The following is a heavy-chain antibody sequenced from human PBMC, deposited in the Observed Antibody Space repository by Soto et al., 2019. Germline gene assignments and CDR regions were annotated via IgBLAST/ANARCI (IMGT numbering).Heavy chain of an antibody. CDR1: GYTFSSYG. D-gene: IGHD3-10*01. V-gene: IGHV1-18*01. Sequence: GASVKVSCKTSGYTFSSYGIVLVRQAPGQGLEXRGWXSXYXVXTXYXXXXQGRLTMSSDTSTTTAFMELRRLRSDDTAVYYGVRGGVAYGYLDYWGQGTMVTVSS. CDR3: VRGGVAYGYLDY. J-gene: IGHJ4*02. CDR2: XSXYXVXT.